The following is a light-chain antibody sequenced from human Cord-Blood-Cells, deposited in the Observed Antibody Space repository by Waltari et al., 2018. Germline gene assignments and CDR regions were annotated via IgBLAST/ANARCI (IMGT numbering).Light chain of an antibody. V-gene: IGKV1-33*01. CDR1: QDISNY. CDR2: DAS. CDR3: QQYDNLPFT. Sequence: DIQMTQSPYSLSASVGDRVTITCQARQDISNYLNWYQQKPGKAPKLLIYDASNLETGVPSRFSGSGSGTDFTFTISSLQPEDIATYYCQQYDNLPFTFGPGTKVDIK. J-gene: IGKJ3*01.